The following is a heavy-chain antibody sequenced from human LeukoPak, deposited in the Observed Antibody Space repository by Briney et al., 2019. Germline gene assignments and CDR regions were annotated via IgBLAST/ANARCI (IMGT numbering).Heavy chain of an antibody. J-gene: IGHJ5*02. CDR2: ISSSAGTI. D-gene: IGHD6-19*01. Sequence: GGSLRLSCAASGFTFSSYEMNWVRQAPGKGLEWVSYISSSAGTIYYADSVKGRFTISRDNAKKSLYLQMNSLRAEDTAAYYCARDSSGWRNWFDPWGQGTLVTVSS. CDR3: ARDSSGWRNWFDP. CDR1: GFTFSSYE. V-gene: IGHV3-48*03.